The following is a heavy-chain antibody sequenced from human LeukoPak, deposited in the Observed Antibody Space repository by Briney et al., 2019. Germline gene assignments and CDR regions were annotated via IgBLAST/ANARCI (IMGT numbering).Heavy chain of an antibody. CDR2: INSDGSST. J-gene: IGHJ4*02. CDR1: GFTFSSYW. Sequence: PGGSLRPSCATSGFTFSSYWMHWVRQAPGKGLVWVSRINSDGSSTSYADSVKGRFTISRDNAKNTLYLQMNSLRAEDTAVYYCARADTEYYYDSSGYYYDYWGQGTLVTVSS. V-gene: IGHV3-74*01. CDR3: ARADTEYYYDSSGYYYDY. D-gene: IGHD3-22*01.